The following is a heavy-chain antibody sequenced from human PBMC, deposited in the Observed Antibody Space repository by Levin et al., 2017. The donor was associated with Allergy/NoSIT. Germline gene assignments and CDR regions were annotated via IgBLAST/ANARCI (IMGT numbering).Heavy chain of an antibody. D-gene: IGHD2-2*01. J-gene: IGHJ6*03. CDR1: GGSISSNTYY. CDR2: VYYSGST. Sequence: SETLSLTCTVSGGSISSNTYYWGWIRQPPGKGLQWIGTVYYSGSTHYNPSLKSRVIISVDTSKNQVSLKLNSVTAADTAVYYCARHRPSSTSCYYMDVWGKGTTVTVSS. V-gene: IGHV4-39*01. CDR3: ARHRPSSTSCYYMDV.